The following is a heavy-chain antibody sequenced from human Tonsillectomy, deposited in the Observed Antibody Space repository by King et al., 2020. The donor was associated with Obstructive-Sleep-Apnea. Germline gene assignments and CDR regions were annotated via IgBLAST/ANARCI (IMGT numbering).Heavy chain of an antibody. V-gene: IGHV1-2*02. J-gene: IGHJ6*02. CDR2: INPNSGGT. CDR1: GYTFTGYY. CDR3: ASTSYGDYVYYGMDV. Sequence: VQLVESGAEVKKPGASVKVSCKASGYTFTGYYMHWVRQAPGQGLEWMGWINPNSGGTNYAQKFQGRVTMTRDTAISTAYMELSRLRSDETAVYYCASTSYGDYVYYGMDVWGQGTTVTVSS. D-gene: IGHD4-17*01.